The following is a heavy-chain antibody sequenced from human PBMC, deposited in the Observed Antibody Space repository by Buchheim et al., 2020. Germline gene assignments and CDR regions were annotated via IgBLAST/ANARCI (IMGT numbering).Heavy chain of an antibody. Sequence: EVQLVESGGGLVQPGRSLRLSCTASGFTFGDYAMIWVRRAPGKGLEWLSFIRSKADGGTTEYAASVKGRFTISRDDSKSIAYLQMNSLKSEDTAVYYCSLPYRVTMIRGTADFDYWGQGTL. CDR3: SLPYRVTMIRGTADFDY. CDR1: GFTFGDYA. V-gene: IGHV3-49*04. D-gene: IGHD3-10*01. J-gene: IGHJ4*02. CDR2: IRSKADGGTT.